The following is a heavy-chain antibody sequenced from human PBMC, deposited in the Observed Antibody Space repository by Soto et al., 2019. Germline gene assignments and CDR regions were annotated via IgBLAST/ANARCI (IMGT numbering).Heavy chain of an antibody. J-gene: IGHJ6*02. Sequence: PSETLSLTCTVSGGSISSSSYYWGWIRQPPGKGLEWIGSIYYSGSTYYNPSLKSRVTISVDTSKNQFSLKLSSATAADTAVYYCAIGPYSSSWYSSAPPTLYGMDVWGQGTTVTVSS. CDR2: IYYSGST. CDR1: GGSISSSSYY. CDR3: AIGPYSSSWYSSAPPTLYGMDV. D-gene: IGHD6-13*01. V-gene: IGHV4-39*01.